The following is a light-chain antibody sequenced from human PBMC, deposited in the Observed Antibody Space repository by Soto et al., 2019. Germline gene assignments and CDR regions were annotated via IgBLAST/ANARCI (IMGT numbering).Light chain of an antibody. CDR2: GAT. V-gene: IGKV3-15*01. Sequence: VMTQSPATLSVSPGERATLSCRASLSVGTNLAWYQQKPGQPPRLLIYGATTRATGIPARFSGSGSGTDFTLTISSLQSEDFAVYYCQHHNNWPPGTFGQGTKLEIK. J-gene: IGKJ1*01. CDR3: QHHNNWPPGT. CDR1: LSVGTN.